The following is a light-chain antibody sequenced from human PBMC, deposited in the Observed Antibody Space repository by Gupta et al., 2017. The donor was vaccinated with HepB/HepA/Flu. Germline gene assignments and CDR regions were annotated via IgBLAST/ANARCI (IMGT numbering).Light chain of an antibody. CDR2: DAS. V-gene: IGKV3-11*01. CDR1: QSVSRY. Sequence: EIVFTQSPGTLSLSPGERATLSCRASQSVSRYLAWYQQKPGQAPRLLIYDASNRATGVPARFSGSGSGTDFTLTISSLEPEDFAVYYCQQRSNWPPITFGQGTRLEIK. CDR3: QQRSNWPPIT. J-gene: IGKJ5*01.